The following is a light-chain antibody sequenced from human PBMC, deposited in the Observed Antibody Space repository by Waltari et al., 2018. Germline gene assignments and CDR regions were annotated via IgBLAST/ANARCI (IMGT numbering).Light chain of an antibody. CDR3: QQSYSTPWT. Sequence: DIQMTQSPSSLSASVGDRVTITCRASQSISSYLNWYQQNPGKAPKLLIYAASSLQSGVPSRFSGSGSVTDFTLTISSLQPEDFATYYCQQSYSTPWTFGQGTKLEIK. J-gene: IGKJ2*02. V-gene: IGKV1-39*01. CDR1: QSISSY. CDR2: AAS.